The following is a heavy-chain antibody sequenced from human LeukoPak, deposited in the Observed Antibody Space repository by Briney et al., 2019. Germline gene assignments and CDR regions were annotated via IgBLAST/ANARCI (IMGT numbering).Heavy chain of an antibody. Sequence: EASVKVSCKASGYTFTGYYMHWVRQAPGQGLEWIGWINPNSGGTNYAQKFQGRVTMTRDTSISTAYMELSRLGSDDTAVYYCARVRVSFYYGMDIWGQGTTVTVSS. V-gene: IGHV1-2*02. CDR3: ARVRVSFYYGMDI. J-gene: IGHJ6*02. CDR2: INPNSGGT. D-gene: IGHD2/OR15-2a*01. CDR1: GYTFTGYY.